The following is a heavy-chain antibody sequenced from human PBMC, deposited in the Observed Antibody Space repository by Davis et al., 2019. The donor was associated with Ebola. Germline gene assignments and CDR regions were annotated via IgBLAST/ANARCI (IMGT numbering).Heavy chain of an antibody. CDR1: GFTFSISR. Sequence: GGSLRLSCTASGFTFSISRMNWVRHAPGQGLAWLSYISSTSSTLYYADSVKGRFTISRDNAKNSLYLQMNSLRDEDTAVYYCARDRLRDGYNYDLGRAEYWGQGTLVTVSS. J-gene: IGHJ4*02. D-gene: IGHD5-24*01. CDR3: ARDRLRDGYNYDLGRAEY. CDR2: ISSTSSTL. V-gene: IGHV3-48*02.